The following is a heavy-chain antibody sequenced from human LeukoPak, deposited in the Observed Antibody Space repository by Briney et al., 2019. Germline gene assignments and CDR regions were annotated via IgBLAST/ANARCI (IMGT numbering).Heavy chain of an antibody. CDR1: GGSVSSGSYY. J-gene: IGHJ4*02. D-gene: IGHD3-22*01. CDR3: AREVGYYYDSSGYYDY. V-gene: IGHV4-61*01. CDR2: IYYSGST. Sequence: SETLSLTCTVSGGSVSSGSYYWSWIRQPPGKGLEWIGYIYYSGSTNYNPSLKSRVTISVDTSKNQFSLKLSSVTAADTAVYYCAREVGYYYDSSGYYDYWGQGTLVTVSS.